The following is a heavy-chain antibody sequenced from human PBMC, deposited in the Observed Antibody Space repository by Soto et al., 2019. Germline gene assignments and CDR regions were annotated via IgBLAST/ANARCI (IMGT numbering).Heavy chain of an antibody. Sequence: PSETLSLTCTVSGGSLKSGSYSWSWIRQPPGKGLEWIGYVDHTGRTSYNPSLKSRVSISMDTSKNQCSLNLDSVTAADTAVYFCAKDFAYFDSWGQGTLVTVSS. V-gene: IGHV4-61*01. CDR1: GGSLKSGSYS. CDR3: AKDFAYFDS. D-gene: IGHD2-15*01. J-gene: IGHJ4*02. CDR2: VDHTGRT.